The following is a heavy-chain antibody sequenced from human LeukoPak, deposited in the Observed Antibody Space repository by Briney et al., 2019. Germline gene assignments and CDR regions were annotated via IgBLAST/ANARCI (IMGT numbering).Heavy chain of an antibody. V-gene: IGHV3-30*18. Sequence: GGSLRLSCAASGFTFSSYGMHWVRQAPGKGLEWVAVISYDGSNKYYADSVKGRFTISRDNSKNTLYLQMNSLRAEDTAVYYCAKDSDFWCGYYDYWGQGTLVTVSS. CDR1: GFTFSSYG. J-gene: IGHJ4*02. CDR3: AKDSDFWCGYYDY. CDR2: ISYDGSNK. D-gene: IGHD3-3*01.